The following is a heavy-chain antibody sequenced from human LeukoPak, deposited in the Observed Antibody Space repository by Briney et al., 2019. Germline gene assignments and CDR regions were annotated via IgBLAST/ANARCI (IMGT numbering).Heavy chain of an antibody. D-gene: IGHD4-17*01. Sequence: GGSLRLSCAVSGFTFSGYGMHWVRQAPGKGLEWVAVISYDGSNKYYADSVKGRFTISRDNSKNTLYLQMNSLRAEDTAVYYCAKVGDYGDYALDYWGQGTLVTVSS. V-gene: IGHV3-30*18. CDR1: GFTFSGYG. CDR2: ISYDGSNK. CDR3: AKVGDYGDYALDY. J-gene: IGHJ4*02.